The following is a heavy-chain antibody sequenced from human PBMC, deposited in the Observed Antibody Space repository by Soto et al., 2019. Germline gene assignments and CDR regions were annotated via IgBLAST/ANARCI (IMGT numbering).Heavy chain of an antibody. D-gene: IGHD3-16*01. CDR1: GFTFSSYS. CDR2: ISSSSTTI. Sequence: EVQLVESGGGLVQPGGSLRLSCAASGFTFSSYSMNWVRQAPGKGLEWVSYISSSSTTIHYADSVKGRFTISRDNAKKSQYLQMNSLRDEDTAGYYCAREGELNAMDVWGQGTTVTVSS. V-gene: IGHV3-48*02. J-gene: IGHJ6*02. CDR3: AREGELNAMDV.